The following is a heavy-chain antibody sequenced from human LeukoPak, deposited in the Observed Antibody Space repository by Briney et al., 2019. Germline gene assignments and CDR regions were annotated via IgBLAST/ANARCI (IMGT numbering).Heavy chain of an antibody. D-gene: IGHD6-6*01. CDR1: GYTFTSYG. Sequence: ASVKVSCKASGYTFTSYGISWVRQAPGQGLEWMGWISAYNGNTNYAQKFQGRVTMTRDTSTSTVYMELSSLRSEDTAVYYCARVRRQGGSSSLGSPVDYWGQGTLVTVSS. CDR3: ARVRRQGGSSSLGSPVDY. CDR2: ISAYNGNT. J-gene: IGHJ4*02. V-gene: IGHV1-18*01.